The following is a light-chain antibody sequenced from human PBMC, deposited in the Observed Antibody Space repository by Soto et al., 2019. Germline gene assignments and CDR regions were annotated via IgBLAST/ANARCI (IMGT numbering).Light chain of an antibody. CDR1: SSDVGAYNY. CDR3: TSYVGNNIFV. J-gene: IGLJ3*02. V-gene: IGLV2-8*01. CDR2: EVT. Sequence: QSVLTQPPSASGSPGQSVTISCTGTSSDVGAYNYVSWYQQYPGKAPKLMIYEVTNRPSGVPDRFSGSKSGNTASLTVSGLQAEDEADYYCTSYVGNNIFVFGGGTKLTVL.